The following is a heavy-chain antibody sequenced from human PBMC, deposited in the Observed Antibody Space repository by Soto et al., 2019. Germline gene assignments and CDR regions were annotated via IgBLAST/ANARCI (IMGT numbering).Heavy chain of an antibody. J-gene: IGHJ6*02. CDR1: GFTFSTYG. CDR2: ISGDGSTT. V-gene: IGHV3-74*01. Sequence: DVQLVESGGDVVQPGGSLRLSCVVSGFTFSTYGMNWVRQPPGKGLVWVSRISGDGSTTTYADSVKGRFTISRDNAKNTLYLQMDSLRVEDTAVYYCARGLVWGQGTTVTVAS. CDR3: ARGLV.